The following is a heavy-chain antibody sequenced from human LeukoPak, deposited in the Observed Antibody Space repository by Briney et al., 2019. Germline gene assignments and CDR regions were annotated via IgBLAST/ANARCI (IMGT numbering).Heavy chain of an antibody. CDR3: ARSSDSSSLQYFQH. CDR1: GFTFTDYF. Sequence: PGGSLRPSCAASGFTFTDYFMNWIRQAPGKELEWVSSISISGSTIYYADSVKGRFTISRDNAKNSLYLQMNSLRAEDTAVYYCARSSDSSSLQYFQHWGQGTLVTVSS. CDR2: ISISGSTI. D-gene: IGHD6-6*01. J-gene: IGHJ1*01. V-gene: IGHV3-11*01.